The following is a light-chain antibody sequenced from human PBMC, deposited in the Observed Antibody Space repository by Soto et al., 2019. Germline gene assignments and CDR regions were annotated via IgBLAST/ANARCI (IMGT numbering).Light chain of an antibody. CDR3: CSYTRSDTVV. CDR1: GSDVETYNL. CDR2: EVT. V-gene: IGLV2-23*02. J-gene: IGLJ2*01. Sequence: QSALTQPASVSGSPGQSITISCTAAGSDVETYNLVSWYQQHPGKAPKLVIYEVTKRPSGASNRFSGSKSGNTASLTISALQAEDEADYYCCSYTRSDTVVFGGGTKLTVL.